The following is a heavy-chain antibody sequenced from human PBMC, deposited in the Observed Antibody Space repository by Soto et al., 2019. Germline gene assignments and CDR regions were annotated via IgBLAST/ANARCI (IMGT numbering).Heavy chain of an antibody. CDR3: ARWDTGYSYGLGY. D-gene: IGHD5-18*01. J-gene: IGHJ4*02. Sequence: QVQLVQSGAEEKKPGASVKVSCKASGYTFTNYAMHWVRQAPGQRLEWMGWINTGNGNTKYSQMLQGRVTITRDTSASTAHLELSSLRSEDTAVYYCARWDTGYSYGLGYWGQGTLVTVSS. CDR1: GYTFTNYA. V-gene: IGHV1-3*04. CDR2: INTGNGNT.